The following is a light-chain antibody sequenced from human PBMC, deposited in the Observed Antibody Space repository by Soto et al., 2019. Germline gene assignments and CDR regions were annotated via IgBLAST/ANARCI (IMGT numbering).Light chain of an antibody. J-gene: IGKJ1*01. CDR2: KAS. Sequence: IQPAHFPSTLSPSLGDRLILPCRASQSISGWLAWYQQKPGIAPKLLIYKASTLQDGVPPRFSGSGFGTEFTLTISSLQPDDCGLYYCQQYDVYSTFGQGTKVDI. CDR3: QQYDVYST. V-gene: IGKV1-5*03. CDR1: QSISGW.